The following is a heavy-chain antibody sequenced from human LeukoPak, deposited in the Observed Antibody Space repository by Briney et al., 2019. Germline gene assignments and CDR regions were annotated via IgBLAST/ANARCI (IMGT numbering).Heavy chain of an antibody. CDR2: ISAYNGNT. Sequence: ASVKVSCKASGYTFTSYGISWVRQAPGQGLEWMGWISAYNGNTNYAQKLQGRVTMTTDTSTSTAYMELSSLRSEDTAVYYCARAGLAAAGSAEYFQHWGQGTLVTVSS. J-gene: IGHJ1*01. D-gene: IGHD6-13*01. V-gene: IGHV1-18*01. CDR1: GYTFTSYG. CDR3: ARAGLAAAGSAEYFQH.